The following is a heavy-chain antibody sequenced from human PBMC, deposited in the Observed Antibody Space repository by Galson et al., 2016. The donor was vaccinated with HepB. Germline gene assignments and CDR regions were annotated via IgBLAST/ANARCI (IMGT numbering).Heavy chain of an antibody. D-gene: IGHD6-19*01. V-gene: IGHV3-23*01. CDR2: ISASGDYT. Sequence: SLRLSCAASGFTFSHYAITWVRQAPGKGLQWVSAISASGDYTYYADSVKGRFTISRDNSNNTVYLQVNSLRAEDTAVYYCAKQHSSGWEWGQGTLVTVSS. J-gene: IGHJ4*02. CDR3: AKQHSSGWE. CDR1: GFTFSHYA.